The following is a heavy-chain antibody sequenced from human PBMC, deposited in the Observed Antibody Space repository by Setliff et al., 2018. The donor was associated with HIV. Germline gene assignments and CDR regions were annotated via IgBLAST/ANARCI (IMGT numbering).Heavy chain of an antibody. CDR3: ARGLKGGGYYFDY. Sequence: SETLSLTCTVPGGSINDQYFSWIRQPPGKGLEWIGSVDYSGSTNYNPSLKSRVTLSFDTSKNNFSLNLNSVTATDTAVYYCARGLKGGGYYFDYWGQGMLVTV. D-gene: IGHD1-26*01. V-gene: IGHV4-59*11. CDR2: VDYSGST. J-gene: IGHJ4*01. CDR1: GGSINDQY.